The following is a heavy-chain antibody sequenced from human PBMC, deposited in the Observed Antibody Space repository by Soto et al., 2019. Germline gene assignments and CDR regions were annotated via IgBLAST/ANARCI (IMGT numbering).Heavy chain of an antibody. V-gene: IGHV4-59*01. CDR3: VRELTTVGTTYYYYGMDV. CDR1: GGSISSYY. CDR2: IYYSGST. Sequence: ASETLSLTCTVSGGSISSYYWSWIRQPPGKGLEWIGYIYYSGSTNYNPSLKSRVTISVDTSKNQFSLKLSSVTAADTAVYYCVRELTTVGTTYYYYGMDVWGQGTTVTVSS. D-gene: IGHD4-17*01. J-gene: IGHJ6*02.